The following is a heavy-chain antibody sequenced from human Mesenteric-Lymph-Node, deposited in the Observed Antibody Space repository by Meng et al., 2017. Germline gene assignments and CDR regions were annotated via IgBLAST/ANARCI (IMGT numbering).Heavy chain of an antibody. J-gene: IGHJ4*02. D-gene: IGHD1-26*01. CDR2: ISAYNGNT. Sequence: ASVKVSCKASGYTFTSYGISWVRQAPGQGLEWMGWISAYNGNTNYAQKFQGRVTMTRDTSISTAYMELSRLRSDDTAVYYCAREPSYSGSLYYFDYWGQGTLVTVSS. CDR3: AREPSYSGSLYYFDY. CDR1: GYTFTSYG. V-gene: IGHV1-18*01.